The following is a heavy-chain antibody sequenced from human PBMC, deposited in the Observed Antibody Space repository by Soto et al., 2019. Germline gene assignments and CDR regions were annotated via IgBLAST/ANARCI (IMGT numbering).Heavy chain of an antibody. D-gene: IGHD6-6*01. J-gene: IGHJ4*02. V-gene: IGHV4-34*01. CDR2: ISQSGHT. CDR1: SGSFSGYY. Sequence: QVQLHQWGAGLLKPSETLSLACSIYSGSFSGYYWSWIRQPPGKGLEWIGEISQSGHTNYSPSLKRRVSISIDTSKKQFSLNLVSVTAADTAVYYCARAPKVSGSSQTRPDFWGQGTLVTVSS. CDR3: ARAPKVSGSSQTRPDF.